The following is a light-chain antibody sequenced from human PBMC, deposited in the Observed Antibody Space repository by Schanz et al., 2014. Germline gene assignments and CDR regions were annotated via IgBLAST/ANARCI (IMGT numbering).Light chain of an antibody. CDR2: SNT. V-gene: IGLV1-44*01. J-gene: IGLJ3*02. CDR3: CSYAGTYTWV. CDR1: SSNIGSNT. Sequence: QSVLTQPPSASGTPGQRVTISCSGSSSNIGSNTVNWYQHLPGTAPKLLIYSNTLRPSGVPDRFSGSKSGNTASLTISGLQAEDEADYYCCSYAGTYTWVFGGGTKLTVL.